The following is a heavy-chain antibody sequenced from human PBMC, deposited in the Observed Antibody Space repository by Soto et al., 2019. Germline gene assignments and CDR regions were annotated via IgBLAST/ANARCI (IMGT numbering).Heavy chain of an antibody. D-gene: IGHD3-10*01. Sequence: SETLSLTCTVSGGSISSYYWSWIRQPPGKGLEWIGYIYYSGSTNYNPSLESRVTISVDTSENQFSLKLSSVTAADTAVYYCARFNSGVRARWDYHDYWGPGTLVTVSS. J-gene: IGHJ4*02. CDR2: IYYSGST. V-gene: IGHV4-59*01. CDR1: GGSISSYY. CDR3: ARFNSGVRARWDYHDY.